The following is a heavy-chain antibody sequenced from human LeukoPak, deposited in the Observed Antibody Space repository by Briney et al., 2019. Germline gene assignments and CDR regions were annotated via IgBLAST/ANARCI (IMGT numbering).Heavy chain of an antibody. V-gene: IGHV3-30-3*01. Sequence: GGSLRLSCAASGFTFSSYAMHWVRQAPGKGLEWVAVISYDGGNKYYADSVKGRFTISRDNSKNTLYLQMNSLRAEDTAVYYCARDRSDYGDYYFDYWGQGTLVTVSS. CDR2: ISYDGGNK. CDR3: ARDRSDYGDYYFDY. CDR1: GFTFSSYA. D-gene: IGHD4/OR15-4a*01. J-gene: IGHJ4*02.